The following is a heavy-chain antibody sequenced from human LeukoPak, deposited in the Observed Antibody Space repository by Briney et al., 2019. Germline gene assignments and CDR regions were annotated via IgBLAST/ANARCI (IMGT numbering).Heavy chain of an antibody. V-gene: IGHV1-69*04. CDR1: GATFTSYA. Sequence: SVKLCCKAAGATFTSYAISWVREAPGPGLEWMGRIIPIIGIANYAQKFQGRVTITADKSTSTAYMELSSLRSEDTAVYYCARDSLMRYNWNYVAEFDYWGQGTLVTVSS. D-gene: IGHD1-7*01. CDR3: ARDSLMRYNWNYVAEFDY. CDR2: IIPIIGIA. J-gene: IGHJ4*02.